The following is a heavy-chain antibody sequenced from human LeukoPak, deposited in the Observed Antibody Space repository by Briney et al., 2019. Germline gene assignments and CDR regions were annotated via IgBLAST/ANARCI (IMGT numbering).Heavy chain of an antibody. CDR2: ISAYNGNT. J-gene: IGHJ6*03. CDR1: GYTFTSYG. D-gene: IGHD3-3*01. CDR3: AREPRRDYDFWSGYYEGYYYMDV. Sequence: ASVKVSCKASGYTFTSYGISWVRQAPGQGLEWMGWISAYNGNTNYAQKLQGRVTMTTDTSTSTAYMELRSLRSDDTAVYYCAREPRRDYDFWSGYYEGYYYMDVWGKGTTVTVSS. V-gene: IGHV1-18*01.